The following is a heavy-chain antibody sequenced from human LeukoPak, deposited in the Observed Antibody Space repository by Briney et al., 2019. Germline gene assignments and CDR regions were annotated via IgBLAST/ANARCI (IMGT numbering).Heavy chain of an antibody. CDR2: IRNDGTTK. CDR3: ATQHIVVVTAIDGY. V-gene: IGHV3-30*02. Sequence: GGSLRLSCAASGFTFSSYGMHWVHQAPGKGLEWVALIRNDGTTKYYADSVKGRLTSSRDNSKNTLYLQMNSLRAEDTAVYYCATQHIVVVTAIDGYWGQGTLVTVSS. D-gene: IGHD2-21*02. J-gene: IGHJ4*02. CDR1: GFTFSSYG.